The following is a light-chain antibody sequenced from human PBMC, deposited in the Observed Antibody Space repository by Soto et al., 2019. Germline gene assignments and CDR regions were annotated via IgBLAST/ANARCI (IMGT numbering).Light chain of an antibody. CDR3: QQSYRTPLT. J-gene: IGKJ4*01. Sequence: DIQMTQSPSSLSASVGDRVTITCRASQTVSTYLNWYQQKPGTAPKLLIYAASSLQSGVASRFRGSGSGTDFTLTISSLQPEDSATYYCQQSYRTPLTFGGGTKVEL. CDR2: AAS. CDR1: QTVSTY. V-gene: IGKV1-39*01.